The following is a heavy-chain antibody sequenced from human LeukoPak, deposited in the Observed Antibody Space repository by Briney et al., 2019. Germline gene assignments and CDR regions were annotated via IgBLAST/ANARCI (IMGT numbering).Heavy chain of an antibody. Sequence: GGSLRLSCAASGFTFSDYYMSWIRQAPGKGLEWVSAISGSGGSTYYADSVKGRFTISRDNSKNTLYLQVNSLRAEDTAVYYCAKAKAVTRAPSYYYGMDVWGQGTTVTVSS. CDR3: AKAKAVTRAPSYYYGMDV. CDR2: ISGSGGST. CDR1: GFTFSDYY. J-gene: IGHJ6*02. V-gene: IGHV3-23*01. D-gene: IGHD4-17*01.